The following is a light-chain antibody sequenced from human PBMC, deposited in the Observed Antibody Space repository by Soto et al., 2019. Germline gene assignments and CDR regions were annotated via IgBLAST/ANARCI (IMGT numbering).Light chain of an antibody. V-gene: IGKV1-5*01. CDR2: HAS. CDR3: QQYNTYWT. J-gene: IGKJ1*01. CDR1: QSIGSW. Sequence: DIQMTQSPSTLSASVGDRVTITCRASQSIGSWLAWYQQKLGRAPKLLIYHASSLESGVPSRFSGSGSGTAFTLTISSLQPDDFAAYYCQQYNTYWTFGQGTKVEIK.